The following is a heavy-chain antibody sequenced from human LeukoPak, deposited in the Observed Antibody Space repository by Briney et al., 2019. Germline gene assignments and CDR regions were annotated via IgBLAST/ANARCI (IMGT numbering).Heavy chain of an antibody. CDR3: TTDLGYCRGGTCSLDY. D-gene: IGHD2-15*01. CDR2: INSKIDGGTT. Sequence: GGSLRLSCATSGFTFNDAWMTWVRQAPGKGLEWVGRINSKIDGGTTDYAAPVKGRFTISRDDSKNTLYLQMNSLKTEDTAVYYCTTDLGYCRGGTCSLDYWGQGTLVAVSS. J-gene: IGHJ4*02. V-gene: IGHV3-15*01. CDR1: GFTFNDAW.